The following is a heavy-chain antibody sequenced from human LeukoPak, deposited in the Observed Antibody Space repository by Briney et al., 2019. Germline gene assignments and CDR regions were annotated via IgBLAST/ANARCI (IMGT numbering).Heavy chain of an antibody. CDR3: ARGGGLDV. CDR2: INHNGNVT. J-gene: IGHJ6*02. V-gene: IGHV3-7*03. D-gene: IGHD3-16*01. CDR1: GFTFSSYW. Sequence: GGSLRLSCAASGFTFSSYWMNWARQAPGKGLEWVASINHNGNVTYYVDSVKGRFTISRDNAKNSLYLQMSNLRAEDTAVYFCARGGGLDVWGQGATVTVSS.